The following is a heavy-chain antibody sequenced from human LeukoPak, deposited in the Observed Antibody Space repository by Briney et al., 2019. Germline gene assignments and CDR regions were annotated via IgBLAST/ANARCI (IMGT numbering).Heavy chain of an antibody. CDR3: ARGALYYMDV. CDR2: IVGGDGGT. Sequence: GGSLRLSCAASGFTFSNHGMNWVRQAPGKGLEWVSGIVGGDGGTYYADSVKGRFIISRGNSKNTLYVQMNSLRAEDTAVYYCARGALYYMDVWGKGTTVTISS. CDR1: GFTFSNHG. V-gene: IGHV3-23*01. J-gene: IGHJ6*03.